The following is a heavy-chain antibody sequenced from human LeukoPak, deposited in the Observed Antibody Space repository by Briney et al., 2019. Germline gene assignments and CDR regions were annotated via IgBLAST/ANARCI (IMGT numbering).Heavy chain of an antibody. V-gene: IGHV3-48*03. CDR2: ISSSGTTI. CDR1: GFTFSSYE. CDR3: VKEEGYSSLEPLDY. J-gene: IGHJ4*02. Sequence: GGSLRLSCAASGFTFSSYEMNWVRQAPGKGLEWVSYISSSGTTIYYADSVKGRFTISRDNSKNTLFLQMNSLRAEETAVYYCVKEEGYSSLEPLDYWGQGTLVTVSS. D-gene: IGHD6-13*01.